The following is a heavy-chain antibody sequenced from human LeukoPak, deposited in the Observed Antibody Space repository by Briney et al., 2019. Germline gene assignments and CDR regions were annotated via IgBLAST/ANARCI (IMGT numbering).Heavy chain of an antibody. CDR3: ARMGAFTDIDY. J-gene: IGHJ4*02. CDR2: INPDTDGT. Sequence: ASVKVSCEASGYIFSDYYMHWVRQAPGQGLEWMGWINPDTDGTKYAQNFQDRVTLTRDTSTSTAFMEVTSLTSDDTAVYYCARMGAFTDIDYWGQGTLVTVSS. D-gene: IGHD3-9*01. CDR1: GYIFSDYY. V-gene: IGHV1-2*02.